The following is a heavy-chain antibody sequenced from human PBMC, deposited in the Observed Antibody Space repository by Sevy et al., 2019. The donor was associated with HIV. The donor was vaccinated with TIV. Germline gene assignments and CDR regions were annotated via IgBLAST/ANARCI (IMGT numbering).Heavy chain of an antibody. Sequence: GGSLRLSCAASGLTFDDYTMHWVRQAPGKGLEWVSLISWDGGSTYYADSVKGRFTISRDNSKNSLYLQMNSLRTEDTALYYCAKDSYGSGSYFHFDYWGQGTLVTVSS. J-gene: IGHJ4*02. CDR1: GLTFDDYT. CDR3: AKDSYGSGSYFHFDY. D-gene: IGHD3-10*01. CDR2: ISWDGGST. V-gene: IGHV3-43*01.